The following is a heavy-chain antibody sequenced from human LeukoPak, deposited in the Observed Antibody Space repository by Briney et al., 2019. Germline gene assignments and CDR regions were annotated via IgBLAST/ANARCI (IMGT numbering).Heavy chain of an antibody. V-gene: IGHV1-2*02. Sequence: ASVKVSCKASGYTFTGYYMHWVRQAPGQGLEWMGWINPNSGGTNYAQKFQGRVTMTRDTSISTAYMELSRLRSDVTAVYYCARDVSIVVVPAAIPGYWGQGTLVTVSS. CDR3: ARDVSIVVVPAAIPGY. D-gene: IGHD2-2*02. J-gene: IGHJ4*02. CDR1: GYTFTGYY. CDR2: INPNSGGT.